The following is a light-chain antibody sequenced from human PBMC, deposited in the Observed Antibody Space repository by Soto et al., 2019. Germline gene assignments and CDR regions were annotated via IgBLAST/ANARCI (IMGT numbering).Light chain of an antibody. Sequence: QSVLTQPPSVSEAPRQRVTISCSGSSSNIGNNAGNWYQQLPGKAPILLIYYDDLLPSGVSDRFSGSKSGTSAFLTISGLQSEDEADDYCAAWDDSLNGPVFGGGTKLTVL. CDR1: SSNIGNNA. J-gene: IGLJ3*02. CDR2: YDD. V-gene: IGLV1-36*01. CDR3: AAWDDSLNGPV.